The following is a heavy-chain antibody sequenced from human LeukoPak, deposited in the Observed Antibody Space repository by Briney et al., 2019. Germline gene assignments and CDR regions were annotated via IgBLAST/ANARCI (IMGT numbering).Heavy chain of an antibody. J-gene: IGHJ4*02. CDR2: INPNSGGT. CDR1: GYTFTGYY. V-gene: IGHV1-2*02. Sequence: ASLKVSCTASGYTFTGYYLHWVRQAPGQGLEWMGWINPNSGGTNYAQKLQGRVTMTRDTSITTAYLELSRLKSDDTAVYYCARGPSGAAAGYLSGAFLNYWGQGTLVTVSS. CDR3: ARGPSGAAAGYLSGAFLNY. D-gene: IGHD2-15*01.